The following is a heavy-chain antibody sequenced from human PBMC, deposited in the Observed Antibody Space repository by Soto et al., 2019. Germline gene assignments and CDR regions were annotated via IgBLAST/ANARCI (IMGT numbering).Heavy chain of an antibody. CDR2: IKSKTDGETT. D-gene: IGHD6-13*01. V-gene: IGHV3-15*01. J-gene: IGHJ3*02. CDR1: GFTFSNAW. CDR3: TTAQGIAAAGTGAFDI. Sequence: GGSLRLSCAASGFTFSNAWMSWVRQAPGKGLEWVGRIKSKTDGETTVYAAPVKGRFTISRDDSKNTLYLQMNSLKTEYTAVYYCTTAQGIAAAGTGAFDIWGQGTMVTVSS.